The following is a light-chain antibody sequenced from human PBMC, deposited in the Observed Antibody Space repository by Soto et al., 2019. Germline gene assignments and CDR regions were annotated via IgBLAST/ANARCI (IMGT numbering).Light chain of an antibody. CDR2: QTS. Sequence: EIVLTQSPATLSLSPGERATLSCRASQSVSSYLAWYQQKPGQAPRLLIYQTSIRAAGIPARFSASRSGTDFTLTISSLEPEDFAVYYCQQRSNWPTFGPGTKVDIK. J-gene: IGKJ3*01. CDR1: QSVSSY. CDR3: QQRSNWPT. V-gene: IGKV3-11*01.